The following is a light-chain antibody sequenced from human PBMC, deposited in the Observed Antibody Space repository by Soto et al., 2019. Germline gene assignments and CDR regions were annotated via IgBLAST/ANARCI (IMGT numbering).Light chain of an antibody. Sequence: EIVMTQSPATLSVSPGERVILSCRASEVISSNLAWYQHVPGQAPRLLMYAASTRATDVPARFSGSGSGTEFTLTISSLQSEDVAVYFCQQYQNWPPMYAFGQGTKLQIK. CDR2: AAS. CDR1: EVISSN. CDR3: QQYQNWPPMYA. V-gene: IGKV3-15*01. J-gene: IGKJ2*01.